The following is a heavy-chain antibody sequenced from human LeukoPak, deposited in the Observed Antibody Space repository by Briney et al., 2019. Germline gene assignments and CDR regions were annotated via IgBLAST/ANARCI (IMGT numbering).Heavy chain of an antibody. V-gene: IGHV3-30*18. J-gene: IGHJ4*02. CDR2: IGYDGSNK. CDR1: GFSFSSYG. CDR3: AKEIYYDSSAFFDY. D-gene: IGHD3-22*01. Sequence: GGSLILSCAASGFSFSSYGIHWVRQAPGKGLEWVAVIGYDGSNKYYADSVKGRFTISRDNSKNTLYLQMNSLRAEDTAVYFRAKEIYYDSSAFFDYWGQGTLVTVSS.